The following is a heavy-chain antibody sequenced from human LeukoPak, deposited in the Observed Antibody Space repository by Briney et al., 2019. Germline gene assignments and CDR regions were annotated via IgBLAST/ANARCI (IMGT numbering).Heavy chain of an antibody. V-gene: IGHV4-59*04. Sequence: SETLSLTCSVSGGSVSSYYWSWIRQPPGKGLEWIGYIFETGDTNSNPSLKSRVTMSLDTSKNQFSLRLSSVTAADTAVYYCARDHTMVRYYHYYGMDVWGQGTTVTVSS. CDR2: IFETGDT. D-gene: IGHD3-10*01. CDR1: GGSVSSYY. CDR3: ARDHTMVRYYHYYGMDV. J-gene: IGHJ6*02.